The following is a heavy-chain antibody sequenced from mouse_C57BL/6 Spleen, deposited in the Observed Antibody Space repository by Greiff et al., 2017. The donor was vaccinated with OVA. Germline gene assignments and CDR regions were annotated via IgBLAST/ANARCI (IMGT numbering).Heavy chain of an antibody. Sequence: QVQLQQSGPELVKPGASVKLSCKASGYAFSSSWMNWVQQRPGQGLEWIGRIDPGDGVTTYNGKLKGKATLAADKSSSTAYMHLSSLTSEASAVYDCARITTLVAASDYCGQGTSRTVSS. CDR1: GYAFSSSW. CDR3: ARITTLVAASDY. V-gene: IGHV1-82*01. J-gene: IGHJ2*02. CDR2: IDPGDGVT. D-gene: IGHD1-1*01.